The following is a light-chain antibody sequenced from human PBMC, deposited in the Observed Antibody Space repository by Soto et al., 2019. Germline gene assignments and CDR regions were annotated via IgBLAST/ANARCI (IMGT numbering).Light chain of an antibody. CDR2: EDN. V-gene: IGLV6-57*04. CDR3: QSSDSSNNYVV. Sequence: NFMLTQPHSVSESPGKTVTISCTRSSGSIASNTVQWYQRRPGSAPTTVIYEDNHRPSGVPDRFSGSIDSSSNSASLTISGLKTEDEADYYCQSSDSSNNYVVFGGGTKLTVL. J-gene: IGLJ2*01. CDR1: SGSIASNT.